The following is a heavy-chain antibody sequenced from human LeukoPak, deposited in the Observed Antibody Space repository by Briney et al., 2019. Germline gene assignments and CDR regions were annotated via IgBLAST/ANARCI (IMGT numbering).Heavy chain of an antibody. CDR3: ASLVTITSGMAV. J-gene: IGHJ6*02. CDR1: GYTFTSYY. Sequence: ASVKVSCKASGYTFTSYYVHWVRQAPGQGLEWMGIINPSGGSTSYAQKFQGRVTMTRDTSTSTVYMELSSLRSEDTAVYYCASLVTITSGMAVWGQGTTVTVSS. V-gene: IGHV1-46*01. D-gene: IGHD5-12*01. CDR2: INPSGGST.